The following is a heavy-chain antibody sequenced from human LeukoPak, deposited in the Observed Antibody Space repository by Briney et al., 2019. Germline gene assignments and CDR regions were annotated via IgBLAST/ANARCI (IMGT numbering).Heavy chain of an antibody. J-gene: IGHJ1*01. Sequence: GGSLRLSCAASGFTLHDYTMHWVRQAPGKGLEWGSLISWDGGSTYYAVSVKGRFNISRDISKNSLYLQMNSLRTEDTALYYCAKGGMNDYDPIQHWGQGTLVTVSS. CDR3: AKGGMNDYDPIQH. D-gene: IGHD3-22*01. CDR2: ISWDGGST. CDR1: GFTLHDYT. V-gene: IGHV3-43*01.